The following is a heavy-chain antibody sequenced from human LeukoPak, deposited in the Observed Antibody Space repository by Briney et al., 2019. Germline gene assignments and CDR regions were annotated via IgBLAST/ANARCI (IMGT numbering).Heavy chain of an antibody. CDR1: GFTFSSYS. CDR2: ISSSSSTI. CDR3: ARVPDYGDLREFDY. J-gene: IGHJ4*02. Sequence: GGSLRLSCAASGFTFSSYSMNWVRQAPGKGLEWVSYISSSSSTIYYADSVKGRFTISRDNAKNSLYLQVNSLRAEDTAVYYCARVPDYGDLREFDYWGQGTLVTVSS. V-gene: IGHV3-48*01. D-gene: IGHD4-17*01.